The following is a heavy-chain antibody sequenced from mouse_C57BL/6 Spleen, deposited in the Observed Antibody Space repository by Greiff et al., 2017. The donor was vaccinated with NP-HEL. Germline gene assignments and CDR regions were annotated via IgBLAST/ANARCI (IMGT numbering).Heavy chain of an antibody. CDR2: ISSGSSTI. J-gene: IGHJ4*01. CDR3: ATAQASYYYAMDY. CDR1: GFTFSDYG. D-gene: IGHD3-2*02. Sequence: DVQLVESGGGLVKPGGSLKLSCAASGFTFSDYGMHWVRQAPEKGLEWVAYISSGSSTIYYADTVKGRFTISRDNAKNTLFLQMTSLRSEDTAMYYCATAQASYYYAMDYWGQGTSVTVSS. V-gene: IGHV5-17*01.